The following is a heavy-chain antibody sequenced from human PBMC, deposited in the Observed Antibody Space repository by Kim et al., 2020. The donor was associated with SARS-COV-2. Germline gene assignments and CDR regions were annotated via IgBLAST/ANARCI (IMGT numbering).Heavy chain of an antibody. Sequence: SETLSLTCTVSGGSISGRYWNWIRQPPGKGLEWIGYTYYTGSINYSPSLRSRVTISVDTSKSQFSLTLNSVTAADTAVYYCASRSGRNYYGMDVWSQGTTVIVAS. CDR2: TYYTGSI. J-gene: IGHJ6*02. D-gene: IGHD6-19*01. V-gene: IGHV4-59*11. CDR1: GGSISGRY. CDR3: ASRSGRNYYGMDV.